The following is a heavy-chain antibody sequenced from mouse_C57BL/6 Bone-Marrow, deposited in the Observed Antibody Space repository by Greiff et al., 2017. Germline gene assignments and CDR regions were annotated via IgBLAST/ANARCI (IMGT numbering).Heavy chain of an antibody. Sequence: DVQLQESGTVLARPGASVKMSCKTSGYTFTSYWMHWVKQRPGQGLEWIGAIYPGNSDTSYNQKFKGKAKLTAVTSASTAYMELSSLTNEDSAVYYCTELASHFDYWGQGTTLTVSS. CDR3: TELASHFDY. J-gene: IGHJ2*01. CDR2: IYPGNSDT. CDR1: GYTFTSYW. D-gene: IGHD4-1*01. V-gene: IGHV1-5*01.